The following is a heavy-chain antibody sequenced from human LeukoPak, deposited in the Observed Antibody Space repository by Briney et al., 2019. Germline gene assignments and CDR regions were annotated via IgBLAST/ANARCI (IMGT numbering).Heavy chain of an antibody. CDR2: IIPIFGTA. J-gene: IGHJ3*02. D-gene: IGHD3-10*01. Sequence: SVKVSCKASGGTFSSYAISWVRQAPGQGLEWMGGIIPIFGTANYAQKFQGRVTMTRDTSTSTVYMELSSLRSEDTAVYYCAIAHDYGSGSSPGAFDIWGQGTMVTVSS. V-gene: IGHV1-69*05. CDR1: GGTFSSYA. CDR3: AIAHDYGSGSSPGAFDI.